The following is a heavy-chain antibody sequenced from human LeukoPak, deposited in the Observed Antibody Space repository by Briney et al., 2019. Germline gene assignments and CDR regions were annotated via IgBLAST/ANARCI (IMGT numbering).Heavy chain of an antibody. CDR1: GGSFSGYY. Sequence: SETLSLTCAVYGGSFSGYYWSWIRQPPGKGLEWIGEINHSGSTNYDPSLKSRVTISVDTSKNQFSLKLSSVTAADTAVYYCARGRSNGWFYWGQGTLVTVSS. V-gene: IGHV4-34*01. CDR2: INHSGST. J-gene: IGHJ4*02. D-gene: IGHD2-8*01. CDR3: ARGRSNGWFY.